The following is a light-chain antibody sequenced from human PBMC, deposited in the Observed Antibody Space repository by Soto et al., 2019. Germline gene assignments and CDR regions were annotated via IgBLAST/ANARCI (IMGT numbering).Light chain of an antibody. J-gene: IGLJ1*01. Sequence: QSVLTQPASVSGSPGQSIAISCTGTSSDVGAYNYVSWYRQHPGKAPKLIIYEVTKRPSGVPDRFSGSRSGTTASLTVSGLQAEDEADYYCGSYAGGNTFVFGTGTKLTVL. CDR2: EVT. V-gene: IGLV2-8*01. CDR1: SSDVGAYNY. CDR3: GSYAGGNTFV.